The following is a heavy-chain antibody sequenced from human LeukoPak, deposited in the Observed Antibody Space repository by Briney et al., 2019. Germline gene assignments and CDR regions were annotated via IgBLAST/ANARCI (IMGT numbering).Heavy chain of an antibody. CDR3: VKGYSSGWTREYYGMDV. V-gene: IGHV3-23*01. CDR2: ISAGGAGT. D-gene: IGHD6-19*01. J-gene: IGHJ6*02. Sequence: GGSLGLSCAASGFTFITYAMTWVRQAPGKGLDWVSTISAGGAGTYYADSVKGRFTISRDNSKNTLYLQMNSLRAEDTALYYCVKGYSSGWTREYYGMDVWGQGTTVTVSS. CDR1: GFTFITYA.